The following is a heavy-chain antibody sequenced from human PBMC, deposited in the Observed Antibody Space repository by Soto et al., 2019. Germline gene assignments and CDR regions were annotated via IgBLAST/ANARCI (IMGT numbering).Heavy chain of an antibody. Sequence: GASVKVSCKASGYTFTSYGISWVRQAPGQGLEWMGWISAYNGNTNYAQKLQGRVTMTTDTSTSTAYMELRSLRSDVTAVYYFASRTTVTTKEMGNYYYYYMDVWGKGTTVTVSS. CDR1: GYTFTSYG. CDR3: ASRTTVTTKEMGNYYYYYMDV. V-gene: IGHV1-18*01. D-gene: IGHD4-17*01. CDR2: ISAYNGNT. J-gene: IGHJ6*03.